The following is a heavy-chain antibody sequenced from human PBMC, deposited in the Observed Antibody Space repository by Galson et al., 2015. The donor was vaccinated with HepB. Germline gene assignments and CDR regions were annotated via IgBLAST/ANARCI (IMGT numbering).Heavy chain of an antibody. J-gene: IGHJ3*02. D-gene: IGHD1-1*01. CDR2: ISYDGSNK. V-gene: IGHV3-30*18. CDR1: GFTFSSYG. CDR3: AKVPRTTTYDAFDI. Sequence: SLRLSCAASGFTFSSYGMHWVRQAPGKGLEWVAVISYDGSNKYYADSVKGRFTISRDNSKNTLYLQMNSLRAEDTAVYYCAKVPRTTTYDAFDIWGQGTLVTVSS.